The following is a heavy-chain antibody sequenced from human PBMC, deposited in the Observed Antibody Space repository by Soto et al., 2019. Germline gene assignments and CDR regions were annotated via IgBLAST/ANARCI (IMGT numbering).Heavy chain of an antibody. CDR1: GFTFSTYA. D-gene: IGHD6-19*01. CDR2: ISYDGSNK. CDR3: ARDKSPYSSGWHNRHFDY. J-gene: IGHJ4*02. V-gene: IGHV3-30-3*01. Sequence: QVQLVESGGGVVQPGRSLRLSCAASGFTFSTYAMHWVRQAPGKGLEWVAVISYDGSNKYYADSVKGRFTISRDNSKNTLYLKMNSLRAEDTAVYYCARDKSPYSSGWHNRHFDYWAREPWSPSPQ.